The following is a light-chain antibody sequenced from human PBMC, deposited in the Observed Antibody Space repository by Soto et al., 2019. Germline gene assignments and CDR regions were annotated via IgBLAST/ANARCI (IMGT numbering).Light chain of an antibody. CDR3: QQSFSSPYT. CDR2: GAS. V-gene: IGKV1-39*01. J-gene: IGKJ2*01. Sequence: DIQMTQSPPSLSASVGDRVTITCRASENTYNYLSWFQQRPGRAPKLLIYGASNLQSGVPSRFSASGSGTDFTLTISSLQPEDFATYYCQQSFSSPYTFGRGTNLEIK. CDR1: ENTYNY.